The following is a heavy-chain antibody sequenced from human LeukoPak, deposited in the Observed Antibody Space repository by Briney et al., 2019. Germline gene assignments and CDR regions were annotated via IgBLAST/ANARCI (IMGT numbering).Heavy chain of an antibody. CDR3: AREPVFDSSERNWFDP. CDR1: GGTFSSYA. D-gene: IGHD3-22*01. J-gene: IGHJ5*02. CDR2: IIPIFGTA. V-gene: IGHV1-69*13. Sequence: GASVKVSCKASGGTFSSYAISWVRQAPGQGLGWMGGIIPIFGTANYAQKFQGRVTITADESTSTAYMELSSLRSEDTAVYYCAREPVFDSSERNWFDPWGQGTLVTVSS.